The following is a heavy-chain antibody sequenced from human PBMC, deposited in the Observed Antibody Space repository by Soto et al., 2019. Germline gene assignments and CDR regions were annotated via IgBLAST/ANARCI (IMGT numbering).Heavy chain of an antibody. V-gene: IGHV1-46*03. Sequence: QVQLVQSGAEVKKPGASVKVSCKASGYTFTSYYMHWVRQAPGQGLEWMGIINPSGGSTSYAQRFQGRVTMTRDTSTSTVYMELSSLRSEDTAVYYCARDLLGLGRMDVWGQGTTVTVSS. J-gene: IGHJ6*02. CDR3: ARDLLGLGRMDV. D-gene: IGHD3-3*02. CDR1: GYTFTSYY. CDR2: INPSGGST.